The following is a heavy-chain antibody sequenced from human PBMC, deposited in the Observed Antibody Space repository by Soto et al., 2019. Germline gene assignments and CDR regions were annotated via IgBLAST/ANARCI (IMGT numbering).Heavy chain of an antibody. D-gene: IGHD3-10*01. V-gene: IGHV3-30-3*01. CDR3: ARDQAGYYYGSEPISYGMDV. Sequence: QVQLVESGGGVVQPGRSLRLSCAASGFTFSSYAMHWVRQAPGKGLEWVAVISYDGSNKYYADSVKGRFTISRDNSKNTLYLKMNSLRAEDTAVYYCARDQAGYYYGSEPISYGMDVWGQGTTVTVSS. CDR1: GFTFSSYA. J-gene: IGHJ6*02. CDR2: ISYDGSNK.